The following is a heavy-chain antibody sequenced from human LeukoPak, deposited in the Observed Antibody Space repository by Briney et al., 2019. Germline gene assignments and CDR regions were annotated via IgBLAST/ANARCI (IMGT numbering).Heavy chain of an antibody. J-gene: IGHJ6*01. Sequence: AGSLRLSCDASGFIFSDFYMKWVRQAPRTGQDWVATINQDGSAAYYVDSVKGRFTMSRDNAKNSVYLQMDSLRAEETALYYCARSVGTSNNYFYYGMDVWGQGTTVTVSS. V-gene: IGHV3-7*01. CDR3: ARSVGTSNNYFYYGMDV. CDR1: GFIFSDFY. D-gene: IGHD1-26*01. CDR2: INQDGSAA.